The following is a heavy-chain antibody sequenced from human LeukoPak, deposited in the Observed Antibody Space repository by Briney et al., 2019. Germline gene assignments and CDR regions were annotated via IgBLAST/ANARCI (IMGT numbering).Heavy chain of an antibody. V-gene: IGHV3-74*03. D-gene: IGHD1-26*01. CDR3: GRGGGYHVFEM. J-gene: IGHJ3*02. Sequence: GGSLRLSRAASGYTFIGYWIYWVRQAPGKGLVYVSRINNDGGGTTYADSVRGRFPISRDNARNMVYLQMDSLRADDTAVCYFGRGGGYHVFEMWAEGTVVTVFS. CDR1: GYTFIGYW. CDR2: INNDGGGT.